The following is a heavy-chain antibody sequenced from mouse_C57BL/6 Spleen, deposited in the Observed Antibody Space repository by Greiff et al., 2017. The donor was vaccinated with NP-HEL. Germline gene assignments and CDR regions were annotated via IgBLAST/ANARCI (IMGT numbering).Heavy chain of an antibody. V-gene: IGHV5-16*01. J-gene: IGHJ1*03. CDR3: ARGGYYGSSSYWYFDV. Sequence: DVKLVESEGGLVQPGRSMKLSCTASGFTFSDYYMAWVRQVPEKGLEWVANINYDGSSTYYLDSLKSRFIISRDNAKNILYLQMSSLKSEDTATYYCARGGYYGSSSYWYFDVWGTGTTVTVSS. CDR1: GFTFSDYY. CDR2: INYDGSST. D-gene: IGHD1-1*01.